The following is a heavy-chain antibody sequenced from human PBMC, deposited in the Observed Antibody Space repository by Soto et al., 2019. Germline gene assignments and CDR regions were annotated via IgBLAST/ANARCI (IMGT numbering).Heavy chain of an antibody. CDR3: ARDRGFSCFDL. Sequence: PGGSLRLSCVASGFTFSDSWMNWVRQAPGKGLEWVASTVPDGSERYYGDSVKGRFTISRDNTKTSLYLQMNSLRVDDTAIYYCARDRGFSCFDLWDQGTLVTVSS. CDR2: TVPDGSER. CDR1: GFTFSDSW. V-gene: IGHV3-7*01. D-gene: IGHD3-10*01. J-gene: IGHJ5*01.